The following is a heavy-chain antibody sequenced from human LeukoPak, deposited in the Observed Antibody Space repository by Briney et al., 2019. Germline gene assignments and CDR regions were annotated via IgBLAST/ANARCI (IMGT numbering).Heavy chain of an antibody. D-gene: IGHD2-2*02. CDR2: IYYSGST. CDR3: ARVVRRAINWFDP. V-gene: IGHV4-38-2*02. J-gene: IGHJ5*02. CDR1: GYSISSGYY. Sequence: PSETLSLTCTVSGYSISSGYYWGWIRQPPGKGLEWIGSIYYSGSTYYNPSLKSRVTMSVDTSKNQFSLKLSPVTAADTAVYYCARVVRRAINWFDPWGQGTLVTVSS.